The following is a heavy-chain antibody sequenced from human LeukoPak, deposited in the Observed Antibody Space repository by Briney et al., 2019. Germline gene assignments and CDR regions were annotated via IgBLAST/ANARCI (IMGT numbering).Heavy chain of an antibody. J-gene: IGHJ2*01. CDR3: ARDGSRTYYGDSDWYFDL. D-gene: IGHD4-17*01. V-gene: IGHV4-31*03. CDR1: GGSISSGGYS. Sequence: SQTLSLTCTVSGGSISSGGYSWSWIRQHPGKGLEWIGYIYYSGSTYYNPSLKSRVTISVDTSKNQFSLKLSSVTAADTAVYYCARDGSRTYYGDSDWYFDLWGRGTLVTVSS. CDR2: IYYSGST.